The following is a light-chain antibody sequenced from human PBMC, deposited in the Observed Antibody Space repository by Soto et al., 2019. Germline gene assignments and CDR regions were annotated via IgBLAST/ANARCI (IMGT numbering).Light chain of an antibody. J-gene: IGKJ4*01. CDR2: AAS. CDR3: QQTHTTLLP. CDR1: QSISSY. Sequence: DIQMTQSPSSLSASVGDRVTITCRASQSISSYLNWYQQKPGKAPKLLIYAASSLQTGVPSRFSGSGSATDFTLTISSLQTEDFATYYCQQTHTTLLPFGGGTKVEIK. V-gene: IGKV1-39*01.